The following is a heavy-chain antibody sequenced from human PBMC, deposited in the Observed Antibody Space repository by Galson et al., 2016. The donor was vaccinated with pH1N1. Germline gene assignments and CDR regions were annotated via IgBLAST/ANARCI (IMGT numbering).Heavy chain of an antibody. CDR3: ARDKSGYETVDYFYYYMDV. J-gene: IGHJ6*03. V-gene: IGHV4-59*01. CDR2: MYYSGST. D-gene: IGHD5-12*01. CDR1: GGSIGNYY. Sequence: ETLSLTCTVSGGSIGNYYLSWIRQSPGKGLEWIGHMYYSGSTDYKPSLKSRVTISADTSKNQFSLKLRSVTAADTAVYYCARDKSGYETVDYFYYYMDVWGKGTTVTVSS.